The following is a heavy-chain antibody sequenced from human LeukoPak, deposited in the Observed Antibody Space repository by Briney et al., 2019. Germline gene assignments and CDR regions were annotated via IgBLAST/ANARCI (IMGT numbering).Heavy chain of an antibody. D-gene: IGHD1-26*01. J-gene: IGHJ3*02. CDR3: AREIRDRERVVGATPPAFDI. V-gene: IGHV3-48*03. Sequence: PGGSLRLSCAASGFTFSSYEMNWVRQAPGKGLEWVSYISSSGSTIYYADSVKGRFNISRDNDKISMYLQMNSLTAEDTAVYYCAREIRDRERVVGATPPAFDIWGQGTMVTVSS. CDR1: GFTFSSYE. CDR2: ISSSGSTI.